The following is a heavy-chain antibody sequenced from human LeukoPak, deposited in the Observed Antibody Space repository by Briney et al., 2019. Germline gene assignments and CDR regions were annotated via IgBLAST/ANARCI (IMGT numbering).Heavy chain of an antibody. D-gene: IGHD3-22*01. J-gene: IGHJ4*02. V-gene: IGHV4-4*07. CDR1: GGSISSYY. CDR2: IYSSGST. CDR3: ARDAYSYDSGGYYQLDY. Sequence: SETLSLTCTVSGGSISSYYWTWIRQPPGKGLEWIGRIYSSGSTYYNPSLKSRVTMSVDTSKNQFSLKLSSVTAADTAVYYCARDAYSYDSGGYYQLDYWGQGTLVTVSS.